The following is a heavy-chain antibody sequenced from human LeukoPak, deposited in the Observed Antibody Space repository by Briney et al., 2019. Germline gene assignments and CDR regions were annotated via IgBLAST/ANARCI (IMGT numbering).Heavy chain of an antibody. D-gene: IGHD3-9*01. CDR3: ARSYDILTDYDAFDI. J-gene: IGHJ3*02. CDR1: GFTFSSYW. Sequence: GGSLRLSCAASGFTFSSYWMSWVRQAPGKGLEWVANIKQDGSEKYYVDSVKGRFTISRDNAKNSLYLQMNSLRAEDTAVYYCARSYDILTDYDAFDIWGQGTMVTVSS. CDR2: IKQDGSEK. V-gene: IGHV3-7*01.